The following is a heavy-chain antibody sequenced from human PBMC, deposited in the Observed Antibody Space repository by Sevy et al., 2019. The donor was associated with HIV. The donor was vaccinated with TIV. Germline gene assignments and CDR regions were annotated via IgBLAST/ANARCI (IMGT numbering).Heavy chain of an antibody. CDR1: GGSISSSSYY. CDR2: IYYTGST. Sequence: WETLSLTCTVSGGSISSSSYYWNSIRQPPEKGLEWIGSIYYTGSTYYKPSLKSRVTISKDTSKNQFSLKLTSVTAADTAVYYCARPAGLQLNYAMDVWGQGTTVTVSS. CDR3: ARPAGLQLNYAMDV. D-gene: IGHD1-1*01. V-gene: IGHV4-39*01. J-gene: IGHJ6*02.